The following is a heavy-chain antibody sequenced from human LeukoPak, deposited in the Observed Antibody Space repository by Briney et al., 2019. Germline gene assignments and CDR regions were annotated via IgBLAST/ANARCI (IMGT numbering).Heavy chain of an antibody. D-gene: IGHD3-3*01. CDR3: ASSAHYDFWSGSTYYYYYGMDV. CDR1: GSSISSYY. J-gene: IGHJ6*02. Sequence: SETLSLTCTVSGSSISSYYWSWIRQPAGKGLEWIGRIYTSGSTNYNPSLKSRVTMSVDTSKNQFSLKLSSVTAADAAVYYCASSAHYDFWSGSTYYYYYGMDVWGQGTTVTVSS. V-gene: IGHV4-4*07. CDR2: IYTSGST.